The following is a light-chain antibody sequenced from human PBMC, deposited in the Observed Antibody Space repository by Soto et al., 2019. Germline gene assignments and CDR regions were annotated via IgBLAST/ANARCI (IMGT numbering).Light chain of an antibody. CDR2: WAS. Sequence: DIVMTQSPDSLAVSLGERATINCKSSQTVLYSSNNKNYLAWYQQKPGQPPKLLIHWASTRESGVPDRISGSGSGTEFPLTISSLQAEDVAVYYCQQYYSTPLTFGGGTKVEIK. J-gene: IGKJ4*01. V-gene: IGKV4-1*01. CDR3: QQYYSTPLT. CDR1: QTVLYSSNNKNY.